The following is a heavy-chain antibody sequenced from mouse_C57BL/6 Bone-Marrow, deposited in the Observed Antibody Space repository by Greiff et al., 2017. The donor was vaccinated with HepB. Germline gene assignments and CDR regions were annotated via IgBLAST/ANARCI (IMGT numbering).Heavy chain of an antibody. J-gene: IGHJ4*01. Sequence: VQLQQSGAELVRPGSSVKMSCKTSGYTFTSYGINWVKQRPGQGLEWIGYIYIGNGYTEYNEKFKGKATLTSDTSSSTAYMQLSSLTSEDSAIYVCAGGWLLPYYYAMDYWGQGTSVTVSA. CDR2: IYIGNGYT. V-gene: IGHV1-58*01. CDR1: GYTFTSYG. D-gene: IGHD2-3*01. CDR3: AGGWLLPYYYAMDY.